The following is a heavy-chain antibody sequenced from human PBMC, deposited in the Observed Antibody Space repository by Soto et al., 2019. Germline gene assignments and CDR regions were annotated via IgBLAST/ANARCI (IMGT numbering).Heavy chain of an antibody. V-gene: IGHV3-48*02. CDR2: ISSSSSTI. J-gene: IGHJ4*02. Sequence: PGGSLRLSCAASGFTFSSDSMNWVRQAPGKGLGRVSYISSSSSTIYYADPVKGRFTISRDNAKNSLYLQMSTLRDEDTAVYYCTRDHLNYWGQGTLVTVSS. CDR3: TRDHLNY. CDR1: GFTFSSDS.